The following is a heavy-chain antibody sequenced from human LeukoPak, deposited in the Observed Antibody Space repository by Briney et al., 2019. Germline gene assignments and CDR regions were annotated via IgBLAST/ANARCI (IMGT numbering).Heavy chain of an antibody. D-gene: IGHD3-10*01. CDR1: GFTFSSYG. J-gene: IGHJ4*02. V-gene: IGHV3-23*01. CDR2: IGGRDGST. CDR3: AKGHYYGSGSLDY. Sequence: GGSLRLSCAASGFTFSSYGMSWVRQAPGEGLEWVSAIGGRDGSTYYADSVKGRFTISRDNSKNTLYVQMNSLRAEDTAVYYCAKGHYYGSGSLDYWGQGTLVTVSS.